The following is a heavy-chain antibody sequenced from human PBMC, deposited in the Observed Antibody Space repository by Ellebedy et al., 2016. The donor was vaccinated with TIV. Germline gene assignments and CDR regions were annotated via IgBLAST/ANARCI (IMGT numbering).Heavy chain of an antibody. Sequence: GGSLRLXXAASGFNFYDHAMHWVRQAPGKGLEWASGLHLHNGRIDYADSVKGRFTTSRDNAKNSLYLQMNSLRVEDTALYYCIRDVTPGGGDYWGQGTLVTVSS. CDR1: GFNFYDHA. CDR2: LHLHNGRI. CDR3: IRDVTPGGGDY. J-gene: IGHJ4*02. V-gene: IGHV3-9*01. D-gene: IGHD3-16*01.